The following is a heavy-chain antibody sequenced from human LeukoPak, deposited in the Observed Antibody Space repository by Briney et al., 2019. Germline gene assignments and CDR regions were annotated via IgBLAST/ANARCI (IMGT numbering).Heavy chain of an antibody. Sequence: PGGSLRLSCVASGFTLSTYWRHWVRQAPGKRMVWVSRIKGDGRSTSYAESVKGRFTISRDNAKNTLDLQMNNLRVEDTAVYYCAREAVTDISRQSDAFDIWGQGTMVTVS. CDR3: AREAVTDISRQSDAFDI. CDR1: GFTLSTYW. V-gene: IGHV3-74*01. D-gene: IGHD2-21*02. J-gene: IGHJ3*02. CDR2: IKGDGRST.